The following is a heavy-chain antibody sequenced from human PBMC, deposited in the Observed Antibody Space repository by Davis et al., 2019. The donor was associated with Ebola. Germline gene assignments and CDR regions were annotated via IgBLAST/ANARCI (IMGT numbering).Heavy chain of an antibody. V-gene: IGHV3-48*02. CDR2: ISSSSSTI. Sequence: PGGSLRLSCAASGFTFSSYSMNWVRQAPGKGLEWVSYISSSSSTIYYADSVKGRFTISRDNAKNSLYLQMNSLRDEDTAVYYCARALESYYDFWSGDYGMDVWGQGTTVTVSS. D-gene: IGHD3-3*01. CDR3: ARALESYYDFWSGDYGMDV. CDR1: GFTFSSYS. J-gene: IGHJ6*02.